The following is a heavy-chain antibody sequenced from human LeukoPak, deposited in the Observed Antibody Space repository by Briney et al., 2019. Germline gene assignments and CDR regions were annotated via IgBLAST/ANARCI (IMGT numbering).Heavy chain of an antibody. CDR1: GYTFTGYY. CDR2: FDPEDGET. D-gene: IGHD1-7*01. J-gene: IGHJ4*02. Sequence: ASVKVSCKASGYTFTGYYMHWVRQAPGKGLEWMGGFDPEDGETIYAQKFQGRVTMTEDTSTDTAYMELSSLRSEDTAVYYCATTLELTYHTFDYWGQGTLVTVSS. CDR3: ATTLELTYHTFDY. V-gene: IGHV1-24*01.